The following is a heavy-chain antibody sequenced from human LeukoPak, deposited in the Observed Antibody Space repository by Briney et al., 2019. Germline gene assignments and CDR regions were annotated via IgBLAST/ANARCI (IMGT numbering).Heavy chain of an antibody. Sequence: PGVSLRLFCLAWGFTFSNFGMSGVRHTAGKGLEGVSAISESGDATFYADSVQGLFTISRDNFKNTLYLQMNSLRAEDKGVYYCASHYGSGSNKWLDSWGQGTLVTVSS. CDR2: ISESGDAT. CDR1: GFTFSNFG. V-gene: IGHV3-23*01. J-gene: IGHJ5*01. CDR3: ASHYGSGSNKWLDS. D-gene: IGHD3-10*01.